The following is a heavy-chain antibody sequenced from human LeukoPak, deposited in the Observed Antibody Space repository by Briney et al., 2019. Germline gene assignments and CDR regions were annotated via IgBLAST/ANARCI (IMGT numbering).Heavy chain of an antibody. J-gene: IGHJ3*02. CDR3: ASFGNWKYSGDAFDI. CDR2: ISYDGSNK. Sequence: GRSLRLSCAASGFTFSSYAMHWVRQAPGKGLEWVAVISYDGSNKYYADSVKGRFTISRDNSKNTLYLQMNSLRAEDTAVYYCASFGNWKYSGDAFDIWGQGTMVTVSS. D-gene: IGHD1-1*01. V-gene: IGHV3-30*01. CDR1: GFTFSSYA.